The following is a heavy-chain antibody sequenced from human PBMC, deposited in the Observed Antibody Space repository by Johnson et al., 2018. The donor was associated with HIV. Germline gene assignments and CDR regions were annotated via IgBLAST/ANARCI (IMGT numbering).Heavy chain of an antibody. CDR3: TRSPVRYDSRGFYYDDAFDI. V-gene: IGHV3-9*01. D-gene: IGHD3-22*01. J-gene: IGHJ3*02. CDR2: ISWNSGSI. Sequence: VQLVESGGGLVQPGRSLRLSCTASGFTFDDYAMHWVQQAPGKGLEWVSGISWNSGSIGYADSVKGRFTISRDNAKNSLYLQMNSLRAEDTALYYCTRSPVRYDSRGFYYDDAFDIWGQGTMVTISS. CDR1: GFTFDDYA.